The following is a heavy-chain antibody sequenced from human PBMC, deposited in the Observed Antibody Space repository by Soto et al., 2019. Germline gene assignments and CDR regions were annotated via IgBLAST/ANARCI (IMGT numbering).Heavy chain of an antibody. J-gene: IGHJ5*01. Sequence: EVQMLESGGDLVQPGGSLRLSCADSSFTFNMSAMSWVRQAPGKGLEWVSGISGSGGSTYYTDSVKGRFTISRDNSKNTVLLQMNRLSAEDTDFYYCAKEKNFWSGTTAFDSWGQGTLVTVSS. CDR1: SFTFNMSA. CDR2: ISGSGGST. V-gene: IGHV3-23*01. D-gene: IGHD3-3*01. CDR3: AKEKNFWSGTTAFDS.